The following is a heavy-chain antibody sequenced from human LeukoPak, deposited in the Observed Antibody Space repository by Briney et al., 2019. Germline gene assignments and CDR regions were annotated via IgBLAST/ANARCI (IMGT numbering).Heavy chain of an antibody. Sequence: SETLSLTCTVSGGSISSSSYYWGWIRQPPGKGLEWIGSIYYSGSTYYNPSLKSRVTISVDTSKNHFSLKLSSVTVADTALYYCARVYSSTHNWFDTWGQGIQVTVSS. CDR3: ARVYSSTHNWFDT. V-gene: IGHV4-39*07. CDR1: GGSISSSSYY. J-gene: IGHJ5*02. D-gene: IGHD6-19*01. CDR2: IYYSGST.